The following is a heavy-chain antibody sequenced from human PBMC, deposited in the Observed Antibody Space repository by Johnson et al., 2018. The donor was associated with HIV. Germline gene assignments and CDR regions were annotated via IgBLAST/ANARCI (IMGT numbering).Heavy chain of an antibody. Sequence: QVQLVESGGGVVQPGRSLRLSCAASGFTFSSYGMHWVRQAPGKGLEWVEVISYDGSNKYYADSVKGRFTISRDNSKNTLYLQMNSLRAEDTAVYYCARGRGGSYADAFDIWGQGTMVTVSS. V-gene: IGHV3-30*03. CDR3: ARGRGGSYADAFDI. J-gene: IGHJ3*02. CDR1: GFTFSSYG. D-gene: IGHD1-26*01. CDR2: ISYDGSNK.